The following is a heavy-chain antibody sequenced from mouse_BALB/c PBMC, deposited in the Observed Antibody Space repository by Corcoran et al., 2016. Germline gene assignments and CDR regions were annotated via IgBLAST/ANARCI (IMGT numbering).Heavy chain of an antibody. CDR2: IDPANGNT. CDR1: GFNIKDTY. Sequence: EVQLQQSGAELVKPGASVKLSCTASGFNIKDTYMHWVKQRPEQGLEWIGRIDPANGNTKYDPKFQGKATITADTSSNTVYLQLSSLTSEDTAVYYCACWGYFDYWGQGTTLTVSS. CDR3: ACWGYFDY. J-gene: IGHJ2*01. V-gene: IGHV14-3*02.